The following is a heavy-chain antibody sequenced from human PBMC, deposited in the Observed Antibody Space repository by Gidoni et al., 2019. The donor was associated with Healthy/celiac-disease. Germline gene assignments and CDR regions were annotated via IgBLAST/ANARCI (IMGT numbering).Heavy chain of an antibody. D-gene: IGHD3-3*01. CDR3: ARGRDFWGGG. V-gene: IGHV1-8*01. Sequence: QVQLVQSGAEVKKPGASVKVSCKASGYTFTSYDINWVRQATGQGLGWMGCMNPNRGNTGYAQKFQGRVPMTRDTSISTPYMGLSSLRSEDTAVYYCARGRDFWGGGWGQGTLVTVSS. J-gene: IGHJ4*02. CDR1: GYTFTSYD. CDR2: MNPNRGNT.